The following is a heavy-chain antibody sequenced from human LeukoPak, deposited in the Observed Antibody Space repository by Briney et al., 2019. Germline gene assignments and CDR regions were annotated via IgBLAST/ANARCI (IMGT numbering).Heavy chain of an antibody. CDR3: ARGNGSSWYAPFFDY. J-gene: IGHJ4*02. V-gene: IGHV3-13*01. CDR1: GFTVSSNH. CDR2: IGIAGDT. Sequence: GGSLRLSCAASGFTVSSNHMSWVRQATGKGLEWVSGIGIAGDTYYPGSVKGRFTISRDDAKNSLYLQMNSLRAGDTAVYYCARGNGSSWYAPFFDYWGQGTLVTVSS. D-gene: IGHD6-13*01.